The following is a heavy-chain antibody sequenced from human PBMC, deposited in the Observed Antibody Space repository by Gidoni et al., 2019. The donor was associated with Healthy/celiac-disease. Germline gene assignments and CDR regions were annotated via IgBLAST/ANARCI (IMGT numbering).Heavy chain of an antibody. CDR1: GGSISSYY. Sequence: QVQLQESGPGLVKPSETLSLTCTVSGGSISSYYWSWIRQPPGKGREWIGYIYYSGITNYNPSLKSRVTISVDTSKNQFSLKLSSVTAADTAVYYCARDPVMYDSSGYYSWFDPWGQGTLVTVSS. CDR2: IYYSGIT. CDR3: ARDPVMYDSSGYYSWFDP. V-gene: IGHV4-59*01. D-gene: IGHD3-22*01. J-gene: IGHJ5*02.